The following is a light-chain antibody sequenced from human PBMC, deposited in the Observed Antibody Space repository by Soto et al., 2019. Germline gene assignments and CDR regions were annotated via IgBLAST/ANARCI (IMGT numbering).Light chain of an antibody. V-gene: IGLV4-60*03. J-gene: IGLJ3*02. CDR2: LEGSGSY. Sequence: QLVLTQSSSASASLGSSVKLTCTLSSGHSNYVIGWHQQQPGKAPRYLMKLEGSGSYNKGSGVPDRFSGSSSGADRYLTISNLQSEDEADYFCETWDRSTRVFGGGTKLTVL. CDR3: ETWDRSTRV. CDR1: SGHSNYV.